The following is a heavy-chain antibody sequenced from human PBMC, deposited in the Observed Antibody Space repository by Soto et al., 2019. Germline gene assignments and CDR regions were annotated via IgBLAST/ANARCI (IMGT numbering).Heavy chain of an antibody. CDR3: AGSYDYIWGSSDY. V-gene: IGHV4-59*08. CDR1: GGSISSYY. Sequence: SETLSLTCTVSGGSISSYYLSWIRQPPGKGLEWIGYIYYSGSTNYNPSLKSRVTISVDTSKNQFSLKLSSVTAADTAVYYCAGSYDYIWGSSDYWGQGTLVTVSS. J-gene: IGHJ4*02. CDR2: IYYSGST. D-gene: IGHD3-16*01.